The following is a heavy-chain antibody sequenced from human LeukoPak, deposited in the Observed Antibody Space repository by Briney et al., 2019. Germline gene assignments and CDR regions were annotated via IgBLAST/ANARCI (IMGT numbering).Heavy chain of an antibody. Sequence: SGPTLVKPTQTLTLTCTFSGFSLSTSGVGVGWIRQPPGKALEWLALIYWDDDKRYSPSLKSRLTITKDTSKNQVVLTMTNMDPVDTATYYCARRITMVRGVNNAFDIWGQGTMVTVSS. CDR2: IYWDDDK. V-gene: IGHV2-5*02. CDR3: ARRITMVRGVNNAFDI. J-gene: IGHJ3*02. CDR1: GFSLSTSGVG. D-gene: IGHD3-10*01.